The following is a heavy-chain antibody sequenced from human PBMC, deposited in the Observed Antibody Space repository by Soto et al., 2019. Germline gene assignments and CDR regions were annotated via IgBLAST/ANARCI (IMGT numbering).Heavy chain of an antibody. CDR2: IIPLFGTA. Sequence: QVQLVQSGAEVKKPGSSVKVSCRASGGTFSNYAISWVRQAPGQGLEWMGGIIPLFGTANYVQKVQGRVTITADKSTSTAYMELNSLRSEDTAVYYCARGSTTNWYFELWGRGTLVTVSS. CDR1: GGTFSNYA. V-gene: IGHV1-69*06. J-gene: IGHJ2*01. CDR3: ARGSTTNWYFEL. D-gene: IGHD1-1*01.